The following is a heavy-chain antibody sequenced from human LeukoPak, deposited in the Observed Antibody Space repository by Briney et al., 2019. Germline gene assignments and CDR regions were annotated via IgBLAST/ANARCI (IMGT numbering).Heavy chain of an antibody. CDR2: ISSNSRYI. D-gene: IGHD6-6*01. CDR1: GFTFSSYS. V-gene: IGHV3-21*01. CDR3: ARARDSSSLFGY. J-gene: IGHJ4*02. Sequence: GGSLRLSCAASGFTFSSYSMNWVRQAPGKGLEWVSSISSNSRYIYYADSVKGRFTISRDNAKNSLYLQMNSLRAEDTAVYYCARARDSSSLFGYWGQGTLVTVSS.